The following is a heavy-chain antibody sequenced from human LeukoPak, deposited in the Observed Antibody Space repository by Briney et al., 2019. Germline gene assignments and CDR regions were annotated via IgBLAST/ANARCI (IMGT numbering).Heavy chain of an antibody. CDR2: INPNSGGT. Sequence: ASVKVSCKVSGYTFTGYYMHWVRQAPGQGLEWMGRINPNSGGTNYAQKFQGRVTMTRDTSISTAYMELSRLRSDDTAVYYCARGHIAAAGYYYYYYMDVWGKGTTVTVSS. D-gene: IGHD6-13*01. CDR1: GYTFTGYY. J-gene: IGHJ6*03. CDR3: ARGHIAAAGYYYYYYMDV. V-gene: IGHV1-2*06.